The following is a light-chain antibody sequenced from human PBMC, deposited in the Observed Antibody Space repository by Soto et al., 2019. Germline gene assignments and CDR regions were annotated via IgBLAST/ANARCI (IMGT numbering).Light chain of an antibody. V-gene: IGKV1-27*01. CDR2: AAS. J-gene: IGKJ4*01. CDR3: QKYNSAHLT. CDR1: QGIGVY. Sequence: DIQMTQSPSSLSASFGDRVTITCRASQGIGVYLAWFQQKPGNAPKLLIYAASTLQSGVPSRFSGSGSGTDFTLTISSLQPEDVATYYCQKYNSAHLTFGGGNKVEIK.